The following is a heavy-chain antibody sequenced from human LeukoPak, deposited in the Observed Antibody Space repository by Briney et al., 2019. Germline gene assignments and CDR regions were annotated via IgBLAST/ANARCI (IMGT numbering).Heavy chain of an antibody. CDR1: GGSFSGYY. D-gene: IGHD3-22*01. CDR2: INHSGST. Sequence: PSETLSLTCAVYGGSFSGYYWSWIRQPPGKGLEWIGEINHSGSTNYNPSLKSRVTISVDTSKNQFSLKLSSVTAADTAVYYCARGRRVGTMIVVVITNTGQRWFDPWGQGTLVTVSS. CDR3: ARGRRVGTMIVVVITNTGQRWFDP. V-gene: IGHV4-34*01. J-gene: IGHJ5*02.